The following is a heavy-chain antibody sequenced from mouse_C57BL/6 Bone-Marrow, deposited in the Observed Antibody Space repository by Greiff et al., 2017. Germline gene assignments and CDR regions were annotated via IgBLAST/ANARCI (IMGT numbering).Heavy chain of an antibody. D-gene: IGHD2-2*01. CDR3: ARVYGYAPFAY. Sequence: VKLMESGPGLVAPSQSLSITCTVSGFSLTSYGVDWVRQSPGKGLEWLGVIWGVGSTNYNSALKSRLSISKDNSKSQVFLKMNSLQTDDTAMYYCARVYGYAPFAYWGQGTLVTVSA. J-gene: IGHJ3*01. V-gene: IGHV2-6*01. CDR1: GFSLTSYG. CDR2: IWGVGST.